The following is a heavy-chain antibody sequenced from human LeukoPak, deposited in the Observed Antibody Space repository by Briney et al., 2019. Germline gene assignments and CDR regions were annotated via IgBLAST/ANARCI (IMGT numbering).Heavy chain of an antibody. CDR2: IYYSGSA. D-gene: IGHD5-24*01. J-gene: IGHJ5*02. Sequence: PSETLSLTCTVPGGSINNYYWSWIRQAPGKGLEWIGYIYYSGSANYNPSLKSRVTISVDTSKNQFSLRLSSATAADTAVYYCARGREMATLKAFDPWGQGTLVTVSS. CDR1: GGSINNYY. CDR3: ARGREMATLKAFDP. V-gene: IGHV4-59*01.